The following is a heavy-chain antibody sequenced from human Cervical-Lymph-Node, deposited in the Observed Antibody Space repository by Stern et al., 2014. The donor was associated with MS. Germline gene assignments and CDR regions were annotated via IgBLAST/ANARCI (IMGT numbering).Heavy chain of an antibody. V-gene: IGHV3-30*04. CDR1: TFTFSISA. Sequence: QVQLVESGGGVVQPGGSLRLSCAASTFTFSISAMHWVRQAPGKGLEWVAVISFDGNKKYYADSVRGRITISRDNSRNMLFLQMNSVRAEDTAVFYCATGYYDSSGYYYRGPDYWGQGTLVTVSS. J-gene: IGHJ4*02. CDR3: ATGYYDSSGYYYRGPDY. CDR2: ISFDGNKK. D-gene: IGHD3-22*01.